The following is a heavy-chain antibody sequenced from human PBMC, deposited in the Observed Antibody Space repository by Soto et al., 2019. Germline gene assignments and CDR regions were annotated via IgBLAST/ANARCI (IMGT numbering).Heavy chain of an antibody. J-gene: IGHJ4*02. CDR1: GGSFSDYN. D-gene: IGHD3-22*01. V-gene: IGHV4-34*01. CDR3: ASSHVPDVYDSSGYNY. CDR2: INHSGIT. Sequence: SETLSLTCAVYGGSFSDYNWSWIRQPPGKGLGWIGEINHSGITNYTPSLKSRVTISVDTSKNQFSLKLSSVTAADTAVYYCASSHVPDVYDSSGYNYWGQGTLVTVSS.